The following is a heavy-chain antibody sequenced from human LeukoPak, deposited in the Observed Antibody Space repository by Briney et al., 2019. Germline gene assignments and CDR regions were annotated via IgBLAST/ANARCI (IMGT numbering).Heavy chain of an antibody. CDR2: FNPNSGGT. CDR1: GYTFSDYY. V-gene: IGHV1-2*02. D-gene: IGHD4-17*01. Sequence: VASVKVSCKGSGYTFSDYYLHWVRQAPGQGLEWMGWFNPNSGGTNYAQKFQGRVSMTRDTSISTAYMELSTLRSDDTAVYYCARGPQRQTTVTMYWFDPWGQGTLVTVSS. J-gene: IGHJ5*02. CDR3: ARGPQRQTTVTMYWFDP.